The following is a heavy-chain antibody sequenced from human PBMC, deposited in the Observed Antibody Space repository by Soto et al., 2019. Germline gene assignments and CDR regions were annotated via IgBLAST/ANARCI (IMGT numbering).Heavy chain of an antibody. CDR2: ISAYNGNT. Sequence: ASVKVSCKASGYTFTSYGISWVRQAPGQGPEWMGWISAYNGNTNYAQKLQGRVTMTTDTSTSTAYMELRSLRSDDTAVYYCAREKDSSSWLDAFDIWGQGTMVTVSS. V-gene: IGHV1-18*01. CDR1: GYTFTSYG. D-gene: IGHD6-13*01. CDR3: AREKDSSSWLDAFDI. J-gene: IGHJ3*02.